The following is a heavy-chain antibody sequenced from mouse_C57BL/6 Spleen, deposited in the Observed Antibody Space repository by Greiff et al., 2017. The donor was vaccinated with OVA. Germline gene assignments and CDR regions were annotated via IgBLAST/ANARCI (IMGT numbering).Heavy chain of an antibody. V-gene: IGHV1-82*01. CDR3: ARSPGTYYFDY. D-gene: IGHD4-1*01. CDR2: IYPGDGDT. CDR1: GYAFSSSW. Sequence: QVQLQQSGPELVKPGASVKISCKASGYAFSSSWMNWVKQRPGKGLEWIGRIYPGDGDTNYNGKFKGKDTLTADKSSSTAYMQLSSLTSEDSAVYFCARSPGTYYFDYWGQGTTLTVSS. J-gene: IGHJ2*01.